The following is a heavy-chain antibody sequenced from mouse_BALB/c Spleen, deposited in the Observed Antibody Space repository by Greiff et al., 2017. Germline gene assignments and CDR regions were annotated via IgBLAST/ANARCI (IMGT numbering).Heavy chain of an antibody. CDR3: ARLNWVYYAMDY. CDR1: GYSITSGYY. CDR2: ISYDGSN. D-gene: IGHD4-1*01. J-gene: IGHJ4*01. V-gene: IGHV3-6*02. Sequence: EVKLVESGPGLVKPSQSLSLTCSVTGYSITSGYYWNWIRQFPGNKLEWMGYISYDGSNNYNPSLKNRISITRDTSKNQFFLKLNSVTTEDTATYYCARLNWVYYAMDYWGQGTSVTVSS.